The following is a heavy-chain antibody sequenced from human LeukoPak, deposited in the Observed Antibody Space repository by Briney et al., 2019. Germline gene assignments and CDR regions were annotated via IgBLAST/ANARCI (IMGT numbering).Heavy chain of an antibody. CDR1: GFTFSSYG. D-gene: IGHD3-10*01. V-gene: IGHV3-30*18. Sequence: GGSLRLSCAASGFTFSSYGMHWVRQAPGKGLEWVAVISYDGSNKYYADSVKGRFTISRDNSKNTLYLQMNSLRAEDTAVYYCAKSRGFSGSCFDYWGQGTLVTVSS. CDR2: ISYDGSNK. CDR3: AKSRGFSGSCFDY. J-gene: IGHJ4*02.